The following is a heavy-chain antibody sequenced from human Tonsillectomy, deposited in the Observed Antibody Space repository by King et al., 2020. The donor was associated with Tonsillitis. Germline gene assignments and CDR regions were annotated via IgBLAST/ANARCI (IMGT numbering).Heavy chain of an antibody. CDR1: GFTFSSNS. Sequence: VQLVESGGGLVKPGGSLRLSCAASGFTFSSNSMNWVRQAPGKGLEWVSSISSSSSYIYHADSVKGRFTISRDNAKNSLYLQMNSLRAEDTAVYYCARGGNWYYYYMDVWGKGTTVTVSS. V-gene: IGHV3-21*01. D-gene: IGHD1-20*01. CDR2: ISSSSSYI. CDR3: ARGGNWYYYYMDV. J-gene: IGHJ6*03.